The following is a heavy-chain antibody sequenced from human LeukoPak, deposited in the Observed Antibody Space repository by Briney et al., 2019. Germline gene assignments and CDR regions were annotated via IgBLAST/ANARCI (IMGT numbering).Heavy chain of an antibody. CDR2: TSDRGDYT. Sequence: GGSLRLSCAASGFTVSDNFMTWVRQAAGKGLEWVSGTSDRGDYTYYADSVKGRFTISRDSSKNTLFLQMNSLRAEDTALYFCARKAQYNGHYPLDYWGQGTLVTVSS. CDR3: ARKAQYNGHYPLDY. J-gene: IGHJ4*02. D-gene: IGHD1-7*01. CDR1: GFTVSDNF. V-gene: IGHV3-23*01.